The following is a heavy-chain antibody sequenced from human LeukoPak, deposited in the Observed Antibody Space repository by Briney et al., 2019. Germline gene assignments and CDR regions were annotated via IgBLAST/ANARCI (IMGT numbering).Heavy chain of an antibody. D-gene: IGHD3-22*01. Sequence: PGGSLRLSCAASGFTFSSYAMHWVRQAPGKGLEWVAVISYDGSNKYYADSVKGRFTISRDNSKNTLYLQMNSLRAEDTAVYYCAKDGGAYYYDSSGYTYYFDYWGQGTLVTVSS. CDR1: GFTFSSYA. J-gene: IGHJ4*02. V-gene: IGHV3-30*04. CDR2: ISYDGSNK. CDR3: AKDGGAYYYDSSGYTYYFDY.